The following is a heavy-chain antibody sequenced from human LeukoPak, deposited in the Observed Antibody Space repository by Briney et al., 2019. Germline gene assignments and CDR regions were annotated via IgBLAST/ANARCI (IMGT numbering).Heavy chain of an antibody. CDR1: GFTFSSNA. CDR2: ISGNGGST. Sequence: PGGSLRLSCAASGFTFSSNAMSWVRQAPGKGLEWLSAISGNGGSTYYADSVMGRFTISRDNSKNTLYLQMNSLRAEDTAVYYCAKESWPYYFDYWGQGTLVTVSS. J-gene: IGHJ4*02. CDR3: AKESWPYYFDY. V-gene: IGHV3-23*01. D-gene: IGHD5-12*01.